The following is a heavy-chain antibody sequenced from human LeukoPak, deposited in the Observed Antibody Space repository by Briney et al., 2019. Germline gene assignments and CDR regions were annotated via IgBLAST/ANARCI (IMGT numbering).Heavy chain of an antibody. Sequence: PGRSLRLSCAASGFTFSSYGMHWVRQAPGKGLEWVAVISYDGSNKYYADSVKGRFTISRDNSKNTLYLQMNSLRAEDTAVYYCAKDRPFGRWLASNEYYFDYWGQGTLVTVSS. V-gene: IGHV3-30*18. CDR1: GFTFSSYG. CDR2: ISYDGSNK. D-gene: IGHD6-19*01. CDR3: AKDRPFGRWLASNEYYFDY. J-gene: IGHJ4*02.